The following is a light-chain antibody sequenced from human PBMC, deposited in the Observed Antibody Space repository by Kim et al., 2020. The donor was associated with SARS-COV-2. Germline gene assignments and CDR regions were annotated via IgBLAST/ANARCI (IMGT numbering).Light chain of an antibody. V-gene: IGLV2-14*03. CDR1: YSDIGSYNY. Sequence: GQSITIACTGTYSDIGSYNYISWFRQYPGKAPQLIISDVTQRPSGVPNRFSGSKSGNTASLTISGLQSDDEADYYCTSYSVGSTLLFGGGTKVTVL. CDR2: DVT. J-gene: IGLJ3*02. CDR3: TSYSVGSTLL.